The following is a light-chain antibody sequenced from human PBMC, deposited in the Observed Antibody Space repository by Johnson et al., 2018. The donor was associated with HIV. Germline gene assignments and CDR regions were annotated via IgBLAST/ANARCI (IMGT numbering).Light chain of an antibody. J-gene: IGLJ1*01. CDR1: RSSTGRNY. CDR3: GTWDNSLSAGLYV. CDR2: ENN. Sequence: QSVLTQPPSVSAAPGQKVTISCSGSRSSTGRNYASWYQQLPGTAPKLLIYENNKRRSGIPDRFSGAKSGTSATLAITGLQTGDEADYYCGTWDNSLSAGLYVFGTGTKVTVL. V-gene: IGLV1-51*02.